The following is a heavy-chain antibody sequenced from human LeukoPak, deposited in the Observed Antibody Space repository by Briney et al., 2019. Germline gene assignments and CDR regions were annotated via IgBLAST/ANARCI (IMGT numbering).Heavy chain of an antibody. D-gene: IGHD3-22*01. CDR3: ARGGVMIVTPLYYYYGLDL. V-gene: IGHV3-7*01. CDR2: IKQDGSEK. Sequence: GGSLRLSCAASGFTFSSHWMSWVRQAPGKGLEWVANIKQDGSEKYHVDSVKGRFTISRDNAKNSLSLQMNSLRGEDTAVYYCARGGVMIVTPLYYYYGLDLWGQGTTVTVYS. CDR1: GFTFSSHW. J-gene: IGHJ6*02.